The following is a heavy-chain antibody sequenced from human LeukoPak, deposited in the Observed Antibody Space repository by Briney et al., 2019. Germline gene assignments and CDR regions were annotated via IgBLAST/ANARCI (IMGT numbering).Heavy chain of an antibody. D-gene: IGHD6-13*01. Sequence: ASVKVSCKASGYTFTSYYMHWVRQAPGQGLEWMGWISAYNGNTNYAQKLQGRVTMTTDTSTSTAYMELRSLRSDDTAVYYCAMSPLYSKKSHYFDYWGQGTLVTVSS. CDR2: ISAYNGNT. V-gene: IGHV1-18*04. CDR1: GYTFTSYY. CDR3: AMSPLYSKKSHYFDY. J-gene: IGHJ4*02.